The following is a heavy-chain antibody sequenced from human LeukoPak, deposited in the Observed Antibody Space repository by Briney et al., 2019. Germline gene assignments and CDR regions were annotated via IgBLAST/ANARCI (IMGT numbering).Heavy chain of an antibody. Sequence: SETLSLTCTVSGGSISSSSYYWGWIRQPPGKGLEWIGSIYYSGSTYYNPSLKSRVTISVDTSKNQFSLKLSSVTAADTAVYYCARHRYDFWSGYWYYFDYWGQGTLVTVSS. V-gene: IGHV4-39*01. CDR3: ARHRYDFWSGYWYYFDY. D-gene: IGHD3-3*01. J-gene: IGHJ4*02. CDR1: GGSISSSSYY. CDR2: IYYSGST.